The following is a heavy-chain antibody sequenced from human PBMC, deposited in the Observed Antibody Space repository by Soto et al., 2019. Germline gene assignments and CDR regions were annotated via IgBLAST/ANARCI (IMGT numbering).Heavy chain of an antibody. D-gene: IGHD2-8*02. J-gene: IGHJ5*02. V-gene: IGHV4-59*02. CDR3: ARSRHDTTGFAVDP. Sequence: TSETLSLICTVSGASVSSGYWSWIRQPPGKGLEWIGFMYFGGSFNYNPSLTSRVTISVDASKNQFSLKVTSVTAADTAVYYCARSRHDTTGFAVDPWGQGILVTVSS. CDR1: GASVSSGY. CDR2: MYFGGSF.